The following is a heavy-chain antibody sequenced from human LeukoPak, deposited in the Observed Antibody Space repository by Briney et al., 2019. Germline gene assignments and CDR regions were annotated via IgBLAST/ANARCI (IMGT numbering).Heavy chain of an antibody. V-gene: IGHV3-48*01. J-gene: IGHJ4*02. CDR2: ISSSSSTI. Sequence: GGSLRLSCAASGFTFSSYSMNWVRQAPGKGLEWVSYISSSSSTIYYADSVKGRFTISRDNAKNSLYLQMNSLRAEDTAVYYCARGSGWYSSSWYVDYFDYWGQGTLVTVSS. CDR3: ARGSGWYSSSWYVDYFDY. CDR1: GFTFSSYS. D-gene: IGHD6-13*01.